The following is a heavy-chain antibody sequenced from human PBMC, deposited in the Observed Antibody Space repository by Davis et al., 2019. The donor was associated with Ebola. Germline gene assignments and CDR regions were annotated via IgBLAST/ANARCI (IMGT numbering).Heavy chain of an antibody. CDR1: GFTFSSYA. Sequence: GESLKISCAASGFTFSSYAMSWVRQAPGKGLEWVSYMSSSGTTIYYADSVKGRFTISRDNAKNSLYLQMNSLRAEDTAVYYCARDGGVLMVYAVPNWGQGTLVTVSS. CDR2: MSSSGTTI. J-gene: IGHJ4*02. D-gene: IGHD2-8*01. V-gene: IGHV3-48*04. CDR3: ARDGGVLMVYAVPN.